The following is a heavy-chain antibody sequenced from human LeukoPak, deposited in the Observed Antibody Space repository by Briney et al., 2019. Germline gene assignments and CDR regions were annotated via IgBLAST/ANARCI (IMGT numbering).Heavy chain of an antibody. Sequence: SETLSLTCAVYGGSFSGYYWSWIRQPPGKGVEWMGEINHSGSTNYNPSLKRRVTISVDPSKNHFSLKLSSVTAADTAVYYCARGDYVWGSYRYTPFDYWGQGTLVTVSS. CDR1: GGSFSGYY. D-gene: IGHD3-16*02. V-gene: IGHV4-34*01. CDR3: ARGDYVWGSYRYTPFDY. CDR2: INHSGST. J-gene: IGHJ4*02.